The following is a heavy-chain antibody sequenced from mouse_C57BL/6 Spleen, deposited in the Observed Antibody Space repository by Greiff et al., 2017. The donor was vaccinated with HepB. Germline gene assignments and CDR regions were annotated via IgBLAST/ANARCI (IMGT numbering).Heavy chain of an antibody. CDR2: ISDGGSYT. CDR1: GFTFSSYA. V-gene: IGHV5-4*01. Sequence: EVKRMESGGGLVKPGGSLKLSCAASGFTFSSYAMSWVRQTPEKRLEWVATISDGGSYTYYPDNVKGRFTISRDNAKNNLYLQMSHLKTEDTAMYYCAREAGDSGTHDFDYWGQGTTLTVSS. CDR3: AREAGDSGTHDFDY. J-gene: IGHJ2*01. D-gene: IGHD2-13*01.